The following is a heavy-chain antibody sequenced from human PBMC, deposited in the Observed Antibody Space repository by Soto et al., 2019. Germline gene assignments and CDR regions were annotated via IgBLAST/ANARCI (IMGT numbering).Heavy chain of an antibody. D-gene: IGHD6-6*01. V-gene: IGHV3-23*01. CDR1: GFTFSTYA. CDR2: IRGSGGST. CDR3: AKALSISQNAYYYYSMDV. J-gene: IGHJ6*03. Sequence: GGSLRLSCAASGFTFSTYAMSWVRQAPGKGLEWVSGIRGSGGSTYYADSVRGRFTISRDSSKSTLYLQMNSLRAEDTAVYYCAKALSISQNAYYYYSMDVWGTGTTVTLSS.